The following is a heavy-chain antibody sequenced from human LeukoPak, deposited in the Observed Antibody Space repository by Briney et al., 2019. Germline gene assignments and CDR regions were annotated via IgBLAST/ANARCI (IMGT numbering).Heavy chain of an antibody. CDR3: ARADTTGGYYFDY. CDR1: GITFTGSS. CDR2: ISSSGSYI. V-gene: IGHV3-21*01. J-gene: IGHJ4*02. D-gene: IGHD4-17*01. Sequence: GGSLRLSCAASGITFTGSSMTWVRQAPGKGLEWVSSISSSGSYIYFADSLKGRFTISRDNAKNSLYLQMNSLRAEDTAVYYCARADTTGGYYFDYWAREPWSPSPQ.